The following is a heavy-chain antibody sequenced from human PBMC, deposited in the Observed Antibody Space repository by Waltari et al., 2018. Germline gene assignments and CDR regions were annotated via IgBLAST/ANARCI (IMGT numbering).Heavy chain of an antibody. CDR1: GYTFRDNY. J-gene: IGHJ3*01. V-gene: IGHV1-2*02. CDR3: ARDGRRECDV. CDR2: LNPDGGAT. Sequence: QVQLVQSGAEVKKHGASVEVSCKASGYTFRDNYIHWVRQAPGQGLEWMGWLNPDGGATHSAEESRGRLTMTRDTSTTTAFMARTGLTTDETAVYYCARDGRRECDVWGQGTMVAFAS.